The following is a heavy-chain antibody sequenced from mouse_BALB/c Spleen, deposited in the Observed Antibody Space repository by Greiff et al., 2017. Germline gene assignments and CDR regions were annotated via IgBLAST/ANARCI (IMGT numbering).Heavy chain of an antibody. D-gene: IGHD1-1*01. Sequence: EVQLQESGGGLVQPGGSRKLSCAASGFTFSSFGMHWVRQAPEKGLEWVAYISSGSSTIYYADTVKGRFTISRDNPKNTLFLQMTSLRSEDTAMYYCARSTARYYFDYWGQGTTLTVSS. CDR2: ISSGSSTI. CDR1: GFTFSSFG. V-gene: IGHV5-17*02. J-gene: IGHJ2*01. CDR3: ARSTARYYFDY.